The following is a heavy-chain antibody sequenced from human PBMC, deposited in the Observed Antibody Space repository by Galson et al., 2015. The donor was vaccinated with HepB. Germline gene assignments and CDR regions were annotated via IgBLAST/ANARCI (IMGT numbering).Heavy chain of an antibody. CDR3: AREAAVADYFDN. Sequence: SLRLSCAASGFSFSGYAMTWVRQVPGKGLDWVSYISSTGSTIHDSDSVKGRFSISRDNAKNLLFLQMSSLRDEDTAVYYCAREAAVADYFDNWGQGTLVTVSS. D-gene: IGHD6-19*01. V-gene: IGHV3-48*02. CDR2: ISSTGSTI. CDR1: GFSFSGYA. J-gene: IGHJ4*02.